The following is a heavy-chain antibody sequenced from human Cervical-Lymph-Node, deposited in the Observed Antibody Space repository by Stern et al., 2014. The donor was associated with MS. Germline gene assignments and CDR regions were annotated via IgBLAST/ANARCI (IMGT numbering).Heavy chain of an antibody. V-gene: IGHV7-4-1*02. CDR1: GYTFSTYG. J-gene: IGHJ2*01. CDR2: IHTNAWNP. D-gene: IGHD6-19*01. CDR3: ARGWLGPDWYFDL. Sequence: QVQLLESGAELKKPGASVKVSCKASGYTFSTYGMNWVRQAPGQGLEWMGWIHTNAWNPTYAPGFTGRFVFSLDTSVSTAYLQINSLRSNDTAVYYCARGWLGPDWYFDLWGRGTLVTVSS.